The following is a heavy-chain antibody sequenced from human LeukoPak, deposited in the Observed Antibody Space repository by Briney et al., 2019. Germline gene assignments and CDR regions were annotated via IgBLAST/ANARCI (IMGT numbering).Heavy chain of an antibody. CDR3: TTETTPVDY. Sequence: GGSLRVSCAASGFTFSSYAMSWVRQAPGKGLEWVANINQDESEKYYVDSVKGRFTISRDNAKNSLFLQMNSLRAEDTAVYYCTTETTPVDYWGQGTLVTVSS. CDR1: GFTFSSYA. J-gene: IGHJ4*02. CDR2: INQDESEK. D-gene: IGHD4-17*01. V-gene: IGHV3-7*03.